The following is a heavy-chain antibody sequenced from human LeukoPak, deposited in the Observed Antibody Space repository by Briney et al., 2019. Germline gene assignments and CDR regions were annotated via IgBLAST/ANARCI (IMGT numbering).Heavy chain of an antibody. CDR3: ARGTPEGYYYGMDV. V-gene: IGHV1-2*04. J-gene: IGHJ6*02. CDR1: GYTFTGYY. CDR2: INPNSGGT. Sequence: ASVKVSCKASGYTFTGYYMHWVRQAPGQGLEWMGWINPNSGGTNYAQKFQGWVTMTRDTSISTAYVELSRLRSDDTAVYYCARGTPEGYYYGMDVWGQGTTVTVSS.